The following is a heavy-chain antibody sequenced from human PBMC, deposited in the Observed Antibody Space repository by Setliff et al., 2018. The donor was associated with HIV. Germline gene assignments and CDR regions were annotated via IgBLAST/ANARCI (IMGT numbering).Heavy chain of an antibody. CDR1: GFTFSSYG. Sequence: PGGSLRLSCAASGFTFSSYGMHWVRQAPGKGLEWVAFIRYDGSNKYYADSVKGRFTISRDNSKNTLYLQMNSLRAKDAAVYYCAKAFGYCSGGSCPVLMDVWGKGTTVTVSS. J-gene: IGHJ6*03. D-gene: IGHD2-15*01. CDR3: AKAFGYCSGGSCPVLMDV. CDR2: IRYDGSNK. V-gene: IGHV3-30*02.